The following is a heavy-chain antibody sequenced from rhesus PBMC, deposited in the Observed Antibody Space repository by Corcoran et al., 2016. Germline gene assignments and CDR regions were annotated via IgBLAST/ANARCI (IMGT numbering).Heavy chain of an antibody. J-gene: IGHJ4*01. CDR1: GFTFSSYG. CDR2: ISTGGGSN. Sequence: EVQLVESGGGLVQPGGSLRLSCAASGFTFSSYGMSWVRQAPGKGLEWVSYISTGGGSNYYADSVKGRFTISRDNSKNTLSLQMNSLRAEDTAVYYCAKDSRVAAAGTGGGFDYWGQGVLVTVSS. D-gene: IGHD6-25*01. V-gene: IGHV3S5*01. CDR3: AKDSRVAAAGTGGGFDY.